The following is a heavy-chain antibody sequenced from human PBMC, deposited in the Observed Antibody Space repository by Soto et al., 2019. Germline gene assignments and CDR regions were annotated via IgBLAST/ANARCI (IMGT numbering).Heavy chain of an antibody. Sequence: SVKVSCKASGGTFSSYAISWVRQAPGQGLEWMGGIIPIFGTANYAQKFQGRVTITADKSTSTAYMELSSLRSEDTAVYYCARATQGRGYSRSWNGMDVWGQGTTVTVSS. CDR1: GGTFSSYA. J-gene: IGHJ6*02. V-gene: IGHV1-69*06. CDR2: IIPIFGTA. D-gene: IGHD6-13*01. CDR3: ARATQGRGYSRSWNGMDV.